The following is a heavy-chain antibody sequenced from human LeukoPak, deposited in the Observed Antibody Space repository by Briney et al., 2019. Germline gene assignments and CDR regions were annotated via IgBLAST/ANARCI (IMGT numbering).Heavy chain of an antibody. J-gene: IGHJ4*02. V-gene: IGHV4-34*01. D-gene: IGHD3-22*01. Sequence: SSETLSLTCAVYGGSFSGYYWSWIRQPPGKGLEWIGEINHSGSTNYNPSLKSRVTISVDTSKDQFSLKLSSVTAADTAVYYCASRGINYDSSGYPYYFDYWGQGTLVTVSS. CDR2: INHSGST. CDR3: ASRGINYDSSGYPYYFDY. CDR1: GGSFSGYY.